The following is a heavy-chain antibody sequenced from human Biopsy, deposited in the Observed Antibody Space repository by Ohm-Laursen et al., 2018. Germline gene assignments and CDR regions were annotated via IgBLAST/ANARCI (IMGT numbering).Heavy chain of an antibody. Sequence: SDSLSLTCAASGGAISNNNYYWGWIRQTPGKGLEWIGSIFYRGSIHYKPSLKSRVNISVDTSKNQLSLKLNSVTAADTAVYYCARDYDTSGYYYVSWGQGTLVTVSS. J-gene: IGHJ5*02. V-gene: IGHV4-39*01. CDR3: ARDYDTSGYYYVS. CDR1: GGAISNNNYY. CDR2: IFYRGSI. D-gene: IGHD3-22*01.